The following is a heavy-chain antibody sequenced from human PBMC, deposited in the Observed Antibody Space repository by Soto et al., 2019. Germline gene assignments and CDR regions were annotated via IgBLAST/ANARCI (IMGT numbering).Heavy chain of an antibody. D-gene: IGHD3-3*01. CDR2: ISSSGSTI. V-gene: IGHV3-48*03. Sequence: GGSRRLSCAASGFTFSSYEMNWVRQAPGKGLEWVSYISSSGSTIYYADSVKGRFTISRDNAKNSLYLQMNSLRAEDTAVYYCARGSTYYDFWSGFYGMDVWGQGTTVTVSS. CDR1: GFTFSSYE. J-gene: IGHJ6*02. CDR3: ARGSTYYDFWSGFYGMDV.